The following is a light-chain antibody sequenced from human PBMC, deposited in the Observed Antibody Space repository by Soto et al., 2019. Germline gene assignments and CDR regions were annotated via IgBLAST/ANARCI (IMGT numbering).Light chain of an antibody. Sequence: QSALTQPASVSGSPGQSITISCTGTSSDVGGYNYVSWYQQHPGKAPKLMIYEVSYRPSGVSNRFSGSKSGNTASLTISGLQDEDEDDYYCSSYTSSRTLVFGGGTKLTVL. V-gene: IGLV2-14*01. J-gene: IGLJ2*01. CDR3: SSYTSSRTLV. CDR1: SSDVGGYNY. CDR2: EVS.